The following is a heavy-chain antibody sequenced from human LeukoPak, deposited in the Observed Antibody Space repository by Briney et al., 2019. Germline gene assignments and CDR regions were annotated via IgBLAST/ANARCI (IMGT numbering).Heavy chain of an antibody. Sequence: GGSLRLSCAASGFSFSDAWMNWVRQAPGKGLEWVGRIMPKTNGGTTDYAAPVKGRFTVSRDDSSYAVYLQMNSLKIEDTAVYYCTTDFYDSSGLRYWGQGTLVAVSS. CDR2: IMPKTNGGTT. CDR3: TTDFYDSSGLRY. D-gene: IGHD3-22*01. CDR1: GFSFSDAW. V-gene: IGHV3-15*07. J-gene: IGHJ1*01.